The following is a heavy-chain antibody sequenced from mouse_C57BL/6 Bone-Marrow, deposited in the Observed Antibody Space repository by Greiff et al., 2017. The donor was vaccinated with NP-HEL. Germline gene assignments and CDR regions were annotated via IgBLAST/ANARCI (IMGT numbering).Heavy chain of an antibody. CDR3: ARDRGWCYYFDY. Sequence: VQLQQSGPGLVQPSQSLSITCTVSGFSLTSYGVHWVRQSPGKGLEWLGVIWSGGSTAYNAAFISRLSISKDNSKSQVFFKMNSLQADDTAIYYCARDRGWCYYFDYWGQGTTLTVSS. CDR2: IWSGGST. V-gene: IGHV2-2*01. J-gene: IGHJ2*01. CDR1: GFSLTSYG. D-gene: IGHD1-1*02.